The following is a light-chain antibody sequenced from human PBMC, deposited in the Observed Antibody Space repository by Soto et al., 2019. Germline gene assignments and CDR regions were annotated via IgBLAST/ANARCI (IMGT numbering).Light chain of an antibody. CDR2: AAS. J-gene: IGKJ4*01. CDR1: QGIRNH. Sequence: DIQMTQSPSSLSASVGDRVTITCRASQGIRNHLAWYQQKPGKVPKLLIYAASTLQSGVPSRFSGSGSGTDFTLTISSLQPEDFAIYYCQKYDGAPLTFGGGTKVEIK. V-gene: IGKV1-27*01. CDR3: QKYDGAPLT.